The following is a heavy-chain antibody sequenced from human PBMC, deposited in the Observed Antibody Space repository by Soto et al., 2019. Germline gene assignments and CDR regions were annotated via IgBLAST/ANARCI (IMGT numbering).Heavy chain of an antibody. CDR3: AKSLGLVYAAYFDY. D-gene: IGHD2-8*01. CDR2: ISYDGSNK. V-gene: IGHV3-30*18. J-gene: IGHJ4*02. CDR1: GFTFSSYG. Sequence: GGSLRLSCAASGFTFSSYGMHWVRQAPGKGLEWVAVISYDGSNKYYADSVKGRFTISRDNSKNTLYLQMNSLRAEDTAVYYCAKSLGLVYAAYFDYWGQGTLVTVSS.